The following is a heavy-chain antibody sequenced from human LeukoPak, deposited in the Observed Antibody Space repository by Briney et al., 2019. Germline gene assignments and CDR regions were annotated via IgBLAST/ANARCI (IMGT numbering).Heavy chain of an antibody. CDR3: AKEMVVTAIAFDY. CDR2: INPSGGST. J-gene: IGHJ4*02. CDR1: GYTFTSYY. D-gene: IGHD2-21*02. Sequence: ASVKVSCKAFGYTFTSYYMHWVRQAPGQGLEWMGIINPSGGSTSYAQKFQGRVTMTRDMSTSTVYMELSSLRSEDTAVYYCAKEMVVTAIAFDYWGQGTLVTVSS. V-gene: IGHV1-46*01.